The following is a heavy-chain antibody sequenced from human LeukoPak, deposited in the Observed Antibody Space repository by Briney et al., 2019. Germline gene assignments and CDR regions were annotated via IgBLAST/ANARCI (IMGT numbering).Heavy chain of an antibody. CDR2: ISYDGSNK. J-gene: IGHJ4*02. CDR1: GLTFNIYG. D-gene: IGHD5-18*01. Sequence: GRSLRLSCAASGLTFNIYGMQWVRQAPGKGLEWVAVISYDGSNKYYADSVKGRFTLSRDNSKNTVYLQMNSLRGEDTAVYYCARDGLGLRRDRQTAMADYWGQGTLVTVSS. V-gene: IGHV3-30*03. CDR3: ARDGLGLRRDRQTAMADY.